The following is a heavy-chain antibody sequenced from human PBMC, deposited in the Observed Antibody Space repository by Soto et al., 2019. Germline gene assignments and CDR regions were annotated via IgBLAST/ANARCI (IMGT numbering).Heavy chain of an antibody. CDR3: AKVLLTVTADWWYFDL. CDR1: GFTFSSYA. Sequence: GGSLRLSCAASGFTFSSYAMSWVRQAPGKGLEWVSAISGSGGSTYYADSVKGRFTISRDNSKNTLYLQMNSLRAEDTAVYYCAKVLLTVTADWWYFDLWGRGTLVTVSS. V-gene: IGHV3-23*01. CDR2: ISGSGGST. J-gene: IGHJ2*01. D-gene: IGHD4-17*01.